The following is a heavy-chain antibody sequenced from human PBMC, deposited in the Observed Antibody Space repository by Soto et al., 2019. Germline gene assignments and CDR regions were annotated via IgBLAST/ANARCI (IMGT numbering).Heavy chain of an antibody. J-gene: IGHJ6*02. CDR3: ARDLWGYCGTDCYPLDV. CDR2: MYNTGST. D-gene: IGHD2-21*02. Sequence: SETLSLTCTFSGCSLSGYYWSWVRQPPGKGLEWIGYMYNTGSTVYNPSFKSRVTISVDTSKNQFSLKLNSVTAADTAVYYCARDLWGYCGTDCYPLDVWGQGTTVTVSS. V-gene: IGHV4-59*01. CDR1: GCSLSGYY.